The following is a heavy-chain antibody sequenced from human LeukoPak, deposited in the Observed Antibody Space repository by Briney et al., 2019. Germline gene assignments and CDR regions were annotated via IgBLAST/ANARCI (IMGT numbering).Heavy chain of an antibody. CDR1: RFTVSSNY. D-gene: IGHD3-22*01. J-gene: IGHJ4*02. CDR2: IYSGGST. CDR3: ARSTNYYDSSGYPELVFDY. V-gene: IGHV3-53*01. Sequence: GGSLRLSCAASRFTVSSNYMSWVRQAPGKGLEWVSVIYSGGSTYYADSVKGRFTISRDNSKNTLYLQMNSLRAEDTAVYYCARSTNYYDSSGYPELVFDYWGQGTLVTVSS.